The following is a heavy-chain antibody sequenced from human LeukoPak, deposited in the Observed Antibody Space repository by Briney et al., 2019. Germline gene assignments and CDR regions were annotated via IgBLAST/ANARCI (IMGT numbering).Heavy chain of an antibody. CDR2: ISSSSSYI. CDR1: GFTFSSYS. J-gene: IGHJ4*02. V-gene: IGHV3-21*01. D-gene: IGHD5-18*01. Sequence: GGSLRLSCAASGFTFSSYSMNWVRQAPGKGLEWVSSISSSSSYIYYADSVKGRFTISRDNAKNSLYLQMNSLRAEDTAVYYCARADGDTAMVDYWGQGTLVTVSS. CDR3: ARADGDTAMVDY.